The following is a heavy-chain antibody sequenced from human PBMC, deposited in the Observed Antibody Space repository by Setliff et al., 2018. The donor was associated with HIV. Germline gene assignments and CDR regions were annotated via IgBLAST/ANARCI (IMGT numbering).Heavy chain of an antibody. D-gene: IGHD3-22*01. CDR1: GGSISSVNW. Sequence: SETLSLTCAVSGGSISSVNWWTWVRQPPGKGLEWIGEIDHSGGTKYNPSLTGRVTMSVDKSKNQFSLNLNSVTAADTAVYYCAGADYSDTRGSYSNLDYWGQGTLVTVSS. V-gene: IGHV4-4*02. J-gene: IGHJ4*02. CDR2: IDHSGGT. CDR3: AGADYSDTRGSYSNLDY.